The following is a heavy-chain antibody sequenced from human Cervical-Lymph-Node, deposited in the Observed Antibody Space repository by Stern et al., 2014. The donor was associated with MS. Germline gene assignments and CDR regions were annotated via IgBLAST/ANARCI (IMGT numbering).Heavy chain of an antibody. Sequence: QVQLVQSGSEVKKPGASVKVSCKASAYTHNNYLIHWVRQAPGQRPDWMGVINPSGATNYAQKVQDRVTMTTDASTSTFYMELSRLRSEDTAVYYCAVRYCSGGRCYSVPDVWGQGTTVIVSS. D-gene: IGHD2-15*01. J-gene: IGHJ6*02. V-gene: IGHV1-46*02. CDR2: INPSGAT. CDR1: AYTHNNYL. CDR3: AVRYCSGGRCYSVPDV.